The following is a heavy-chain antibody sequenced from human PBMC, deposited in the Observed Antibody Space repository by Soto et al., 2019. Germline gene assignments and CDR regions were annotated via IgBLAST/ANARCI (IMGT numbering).Heavy chain of an antibody. J-gene: IGHJ4*02. CDR3: ARAGPAQYYDSSGSYSPLDY. V-gene: IGHV1-69*01. CDR2: INPLFGTA. D-gene: IGHD3-22*01. CDR1: GDTFSSYA. Sequence: QVQLVQSGAEVKKPGSSVKVSCNASGDTFSSYAINWGRQAPGQGLEWMGGINPLFGTANYAQKCKGRVTLTAGESMRTVSKESRSLTAEDTPLYYGARAGPAQYYDSSGSYSPLDYCGQGALGTVSS.